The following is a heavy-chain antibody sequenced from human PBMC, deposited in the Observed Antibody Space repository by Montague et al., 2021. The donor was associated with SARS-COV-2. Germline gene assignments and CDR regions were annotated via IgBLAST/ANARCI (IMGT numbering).Heavy chain of an antibody. Sequence: SETLSLTCTVSGGSISSYYWSWIRQPPGKGLEWIGYIYYSGSTNYNPSLKSRVIISVDTSKNQFSLKLSSVTAADTAVYYCAGTYYDFWSGFIHYYYMDVWGKGTTVTVSS. CDR2: IYYSGST. V-gene: IGHV4-59*01. CDR1: GGSISSYY. CDR3: AGTYYDFWSGFIHYYYMDV. J-gene: IGHJ6*03. D-gene: IGHD3-3*01.